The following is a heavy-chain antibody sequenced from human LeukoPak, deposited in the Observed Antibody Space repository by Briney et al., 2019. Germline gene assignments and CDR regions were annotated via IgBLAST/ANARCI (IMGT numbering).Heavy chain of an antibody. J-gene: IGHJ3*02. CDR1: GYTFTGYY. D-gene: IGHD2-2*01. CDR3: VVPYCSSTSCYADAFDI. CDR2: INPNSGGT. V-gene: IGHV1-2*02. Sequence: ASVKVSCKASGYTFTGYYMHWVRQAPGQGLEWMGWINPNSGGTNYAQKFQGRVTMTRDTSISTAYMELSRLRSDDTAVYYCVVPYCSSTSCYADAFDIWGQGTMVTVSS.